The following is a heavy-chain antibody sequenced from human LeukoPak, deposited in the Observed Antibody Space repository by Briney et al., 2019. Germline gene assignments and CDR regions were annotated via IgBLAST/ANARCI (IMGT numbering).Heavy chain of an antibody. CDR2: ISSNGGST. CDR1: GFTFSNNA. CDR3: ARGNGWFDY. V-gene: IGHV3-64D*06. J-gene: IGHJ4*02. Sequence: GGSLRLSCSASGFTFSNNAMHWARQAPGKGLEYVLAISSNGGSTYYADSVKGRFTISRDNSKNTVYFQMSSLRGEDTAVYYCARGNGWFDYWGQGTLVTVSS. D-gene: IGHD6-19*01.